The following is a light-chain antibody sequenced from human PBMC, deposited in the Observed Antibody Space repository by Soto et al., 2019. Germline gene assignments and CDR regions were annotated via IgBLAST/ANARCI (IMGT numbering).Light chain of an antibody. Sequence: QSVLTQPPSVSGAPGQGVTISCTGRSSNIGAGSDVHWYQQLPGTAPKLLIFAHNSRPSGVPDRVSGCTSVTSASLAITGLQDDDEADYYCQSYDTSLSGPLFGGGTKVTVL. CDR2: AHN. V-gene: IGLV1-40*01. CDR3: QSYDTSLSGPL. J-gene: IGLJ2*01. CDR1: SSNIGAGSD.